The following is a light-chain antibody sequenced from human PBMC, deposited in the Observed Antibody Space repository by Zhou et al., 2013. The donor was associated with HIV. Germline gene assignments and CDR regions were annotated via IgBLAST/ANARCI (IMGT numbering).Light chain of an antibody. J-gene: IGKJ1*01. CDR1: QSLLHSNGYNC. Sequence: DIVMTQSPLSLPVTPGEPASISCMSSQSLLHSNGYNCLDWYLQKPGQSPQLLIYLGSNRASGVSDRFSGSGLGTYFTLKISRVEAEDVGVYYCMQALQTPLTFGQGTKVEIK. V-gene: IGKV2-28*01. CDR3: MQALQTPLT. CDR2: LGS.